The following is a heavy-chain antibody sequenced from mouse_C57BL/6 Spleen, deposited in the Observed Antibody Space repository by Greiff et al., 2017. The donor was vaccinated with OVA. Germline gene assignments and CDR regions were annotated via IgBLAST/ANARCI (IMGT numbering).Heavy chain of an antibody. Sequence: EVQLVESEGGLVQPGRSMKLSCTASGFTFSDYYMAWVRQVPEKGLEWVANINYDGSSTYYLDSLKSRFIISRDNAKNILYLQMSSLKSEDTATYYCARRGYYGDFDYWGQGTTLTVSS. CDR3: ARRGYYGDFDY. CDR1: GFTFSDYY. CDR2: INYDGSST. D-gene: IGHD1-1*01. V-gene: IGHV5-16*02. J-gene: IGHJ2*01.